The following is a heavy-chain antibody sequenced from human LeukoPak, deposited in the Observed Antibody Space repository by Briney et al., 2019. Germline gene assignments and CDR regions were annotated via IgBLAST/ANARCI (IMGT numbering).Heavy chain of an antibody. CDR2: INHSGST. D-gene: IGHD6-19*01. CDR1: GFTFSSYA. J-gene: IGHJ4*02. Sequence: KPGGSLRLSCAASGFTFSSYAMHWVRQAPGKGLEWIGEINHSGSTNYNPSLKSRVTISVDTSKNQFSLKLSSVTAADTAVYYCARHSGSSGWYGYWGQGTLVTVSS. CDR3: ARHSGSSGWYGY. V-gene: IGHV4-34*01.